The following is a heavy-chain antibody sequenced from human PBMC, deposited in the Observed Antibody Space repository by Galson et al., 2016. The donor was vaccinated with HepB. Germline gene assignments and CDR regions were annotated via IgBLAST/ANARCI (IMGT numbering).Heavy chain of an antibody. V-gene: IGHV1-2*02. CDR2: INPHSGIT. D-gene: IGHD5-12*01. CDR3: ARGLGGYDVKGNHFDP. Sequence: SVKVSCKASGYKFTGQYLHWLRQAPGQGLEWMGCINPHSGITNFARKLQGRVTMTRDASISTAYMELANLRSDDTGIYYCARGLGGYDVKGNHFDPWGQGTLVTVSS. CDR1: GYKFTGQY. J-gene: IGHJ5*02.